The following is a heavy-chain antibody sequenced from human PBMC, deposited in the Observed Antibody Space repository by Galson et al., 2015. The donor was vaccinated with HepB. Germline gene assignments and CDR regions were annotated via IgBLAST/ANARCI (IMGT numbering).Heavy chain of an antibody. V-gene: IGHV1-18*01. Sequence: SVKVSCKASGYTFTSYGISWVRQAPGQGLEWMGWISAYNGNTNYAQKLQGRVTMTTDTSTSTAYMELRSLRSDDTAVYYCARDRRPGIAAAGTDYWGQGTLVTVSS. CDR2: ISAYNGNT. CDR3: ARDRRPGIAAAGTDY. D-gene: IGHD6-13*01. J-gene: IGHJ4*02. CDR1: GYTFTSYG.